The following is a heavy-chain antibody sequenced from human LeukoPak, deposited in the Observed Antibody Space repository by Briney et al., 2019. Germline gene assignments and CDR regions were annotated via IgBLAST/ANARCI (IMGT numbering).Heavy chain of an antibody. V-gene: IGHV3-21*01. CDR3: ARDLAFGVVTHNFDC. J-gene: IGHJ4*02. D-gene: IGHD3-3*01. CDR1: GFTFSSYS. Sequence: GGSLRLSCAAPGFTFSSYSMNWVRQAPGKGLEWVSSISSSSSYIYYADSVKGRFTISRDNAKNSLYLQMNSLRAEDTAVYYCARDLAFGVVTHNFDCWGQGTLVTVSS. CDR2: ISSSSSYI.